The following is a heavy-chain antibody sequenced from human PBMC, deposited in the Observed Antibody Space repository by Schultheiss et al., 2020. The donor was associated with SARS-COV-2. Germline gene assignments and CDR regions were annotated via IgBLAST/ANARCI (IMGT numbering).Heavy chain of an antibody. D-gene: IGHD5-18*01. CDR1: GFTVSSNY. J-gene: IGHJ4*02. Sequence: GGSLRLSCAASGFTVSSNYMSWVRQAPGEGLEWVSYISSSGSTIYYADYVKGRFTISRDNSKNTLYLQMNSLRAEDTAVYYCAREGYSYEIDYWGQGTLVTVSS. CDR3: AREGYSYEIDY. V-gene: IGHV3-48*01. CDR2: ISSSGSTI.